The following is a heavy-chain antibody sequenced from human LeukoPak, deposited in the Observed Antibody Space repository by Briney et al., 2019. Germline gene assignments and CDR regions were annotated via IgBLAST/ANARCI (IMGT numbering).Heavy chain of an antibody. V-gene: IGHV3-30*04. CDR2: ISYDGSDK. CDR3: AELGLTMIGGV. J-gene: IGHJ6*04. D-gene: IGHD3-10*02. CDR1: GFTFSSYA. Sequence: GRSLRLSCAASGFTFSSYAMYWVRQAPGKGLEWVAVISYDGSDKFYADSVKGRFTISRDNAKNSLYLQMNSLRAEDTAVYYCAELGLTMIGGVWGKGTTDTISS.